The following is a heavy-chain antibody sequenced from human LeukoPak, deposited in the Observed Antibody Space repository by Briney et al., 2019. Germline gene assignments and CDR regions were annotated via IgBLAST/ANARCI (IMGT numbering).Heavy chain of an antibody. CDR3: ASSMTTVTTGVDY. CDR1: GDSTSSGGYY. J-gene: IGHJ4*02. CDR2: IYYSGST. V-gene: IGHV4-31*03. D-gene: IGHD4-17*01. Sequence: SETLSLTCTISGDSTSSGGYYWSWIRQHPGKGLEWIGYIYYSGSTYYNPSLKSRVTISVDTSKNQFSLKLSSVTAADTAVYYCASSMTTVTTGVDYWGQGTLVTVSS.